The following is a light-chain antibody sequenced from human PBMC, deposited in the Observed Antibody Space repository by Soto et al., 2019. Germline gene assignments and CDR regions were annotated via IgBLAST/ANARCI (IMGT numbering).Light chain of an antibody. CDR3: QSYDSSLSGWV. CDR1: SSNIGAGYD. V-gene: IGLV1-40*01. Sequence: QSVLTQPPSVSGAPGQRVTTSCTGSSSNIGAGYDVKWYQQLPGTAPKLLIHGNSNRPSGVPDRFSGSKSGTSASLAITGLQAEDEADYYCQSYDSSLSGWVFGGGTKLTVL. CDR2: GNS. J-gene: IGLJ3*02.